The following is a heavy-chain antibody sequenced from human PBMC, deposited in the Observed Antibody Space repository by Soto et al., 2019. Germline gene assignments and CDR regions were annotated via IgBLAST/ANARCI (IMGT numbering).Heavy chain of an antibody. CDR1: GGSVSSGSYY. J-gene: IGHJ4*02. CDR2: IYYSGST. D-gene: IGHD3-22*01. Sequence: SETLSLTCTVSGGSVSSGSYYWSWIRQPPGKGLECIGYIYYSGSTYYNPSLKSPLTISVDTSKNQFSLKLSSVTAADTAVYFCARLGYFYERGGAYYFDYWGQGTLVTVSS. CDR3: ARLGYFYERGGAYYFDY. V-gene: IGHV4-61*01.